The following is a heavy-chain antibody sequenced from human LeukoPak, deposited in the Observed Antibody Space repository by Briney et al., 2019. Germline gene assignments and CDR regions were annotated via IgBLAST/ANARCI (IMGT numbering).Heavy chain of an antibody. CDR3: ARDLVTVTKGFDI. J-gene: IGHJ3*02. CDR2: ISSIAST. D-gene: IGHD4-17*01. V-gene: IGHV4-59*11. CDR1: ADSFSSHY. Sequence: PSETLSLTCAVSADSFSSHYWTWLRQPPGKGLEGIVYISSIASTYYNPSLKSPLTISIYPSNHQFPLKLTSVTAADTAVYYCARDLVTVTKGFDIWGQGTMVSVSS.